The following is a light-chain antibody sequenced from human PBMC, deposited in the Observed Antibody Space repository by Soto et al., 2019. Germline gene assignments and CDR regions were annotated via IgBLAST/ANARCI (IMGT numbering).Light chain of an antibody. Sequence: IVVTQSPDSLAVSLGERATINCKSSQSVLYTYDNKNDLAWYQQKPGQPPKLLIYLASTRVSVVPDRLSGRRSVTHFTFTISSLQAQDVSLFYCQQDYRTPPTFGGGTKVEIK. CDR2: LAS. CDR1: QSVLYTYDNKND. V-gene: IGKV4-1*01. J-gene: IGKJ4*01. CDR3: QQDYRTPPT.